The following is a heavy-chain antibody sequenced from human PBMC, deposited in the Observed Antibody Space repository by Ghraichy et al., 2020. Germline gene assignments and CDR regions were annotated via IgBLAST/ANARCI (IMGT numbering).Heavy chain of an antibody. CDR1: GGSIRSYY. J-gene: IGHJ6*02. Sequence: SETLSLTCTVSGGSIRSYYWSWVRQSAGKGLEWIGRFYASGGNNYNPSLKSRVTMSVDTSKNHFSLTVTSVTAADTAMYYCARTYCGDDCYPPSYYYYGMDVWGQGTTVTVSS. CDR2: FYASGGN. CDR3: ARTYCGDDCYPPSYYYYGMDV. V-gene: IGHV4-4*07. D-gene: IGHD2-21*02.